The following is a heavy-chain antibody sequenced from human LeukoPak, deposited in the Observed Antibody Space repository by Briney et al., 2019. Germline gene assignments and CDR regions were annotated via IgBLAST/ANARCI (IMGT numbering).Heavy chain of an antibody. J-gene: IGHJ6*03. CDR2: INHSGST. CDR3: AREFLWVHYYMDV. V-gene: IGHV4-34*01. D-gene: IGHD1-26*01. CDR1: GGSFSGYY. Sequence: SETLFLTCAVYGGSFSGYYWSWIRQPPGKGLEWIGEINHSGSTNYNPSLKSRVTISVDTSKNQFSLKLSSVTAADTAVYYCAREFLWVHYYMDVWGKGTTVTVSS.